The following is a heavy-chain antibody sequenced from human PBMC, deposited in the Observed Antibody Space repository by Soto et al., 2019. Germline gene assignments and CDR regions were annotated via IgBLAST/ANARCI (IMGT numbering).Heavy chain of an antibody. CDR3: SHGQIMVHYRSELDF. CDR1: GDSISGNNW. J-gene: IGHJ4*02. Sequence: SETLSLTCAVSGDSISGNNWWSWVRQSPGKGLEWIGEIYHTGKATYNPSLKTRVTMSVDKSKIQFSLEVRSVTVADTAVYFCSHGQIMVHYRSELDFWGPGTLVTVSS. CDR2: IYHTGKA. V-gene: IGHV4-4*02. D-gene: IGHD1-1*01.